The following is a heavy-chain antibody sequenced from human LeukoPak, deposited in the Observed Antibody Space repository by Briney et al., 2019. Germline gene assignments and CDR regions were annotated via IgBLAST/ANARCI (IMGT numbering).Heavy chain of an antibody. V-gene: IGHV1-3*01. J-gene: IGHJ5*02. CDR2: INAGNGNT. D-gene: IGHD6-13*01. CDR3: ARGDSSSWDWFGP. CDR1: GYTFTSYA. Sequence: ASVKVSCKASGYTFTSYAMHWVRQAPGQRLEWMGWINAGNGNTKYSQKFQGRVTITRDTSASTAYMELSSLRSEDTAVYYCARGDSSSWDWFGPWGQGTLVTVSS.